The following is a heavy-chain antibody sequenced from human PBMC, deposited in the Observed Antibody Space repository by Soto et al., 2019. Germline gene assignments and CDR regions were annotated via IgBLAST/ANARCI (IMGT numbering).Heavy chain of an antibody. CDR1: GFFLSNNW. Sequence: QVQLVESGGGWVKPGESLRLSCIGSGFFLSNNWMTWIRQAPGKGLEWVSYISANGDYTIYADSLKGRFTISRDNARNSLWLQIDSLTAEDTAVYYCARSSGWRQVGVYNYGLDVWGQGTTVIVSS. CDR3: ARSSGWRQVGVYNYGLDV. CDR2: ISANGDYT. V-gene: IGHV3-11*06. D-gene: IGHD2-8*01. J-gene: IGHJ6*02.